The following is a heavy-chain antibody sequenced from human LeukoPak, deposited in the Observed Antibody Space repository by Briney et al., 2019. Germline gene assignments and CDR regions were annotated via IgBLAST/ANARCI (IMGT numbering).Heavy chain of an antibody. CDR2: IRGSGGST. CDR1: GFTFSSYA. CDR3: ARGSTYYDSSGQVPFDY. V-gene: IGHV3-23*01. Sequence: PGGSLRLSCAASGFTFSSYAMSWVRQAPGKGLEWVSAIRGSGGSTYYADSVKGRFTISRDNGKNTLYLQMNSLRAEDTAVYYCARGSTYYDSSGQVPFDYWGQGTLDTVSS. J-gene: IGHJ4*02. D-gene: IGHD3-22*01.